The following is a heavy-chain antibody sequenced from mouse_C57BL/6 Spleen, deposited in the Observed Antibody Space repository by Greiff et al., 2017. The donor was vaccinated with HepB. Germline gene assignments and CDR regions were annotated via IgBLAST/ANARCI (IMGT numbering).Heavy chain of an antibody. CDR3: ARKESPLYFDV. Sequence: VQLKEPGPELLKPGASGKIPCKASGSSFPGYYMNWVKQSPEKSLEWIGEINPSTGDTTYNQKFKAKATLTVDKSSSTAYMQLTSLTSEDSAVFYCARKESPLYFDVWGTGTTVTVSS. CDR2: INPSTGDT. D-gene: IGHD6-1*01. J-gene: IGHJ1*03. CDR1: GSSFPGYY. V-gene: IGHV1-42*01.